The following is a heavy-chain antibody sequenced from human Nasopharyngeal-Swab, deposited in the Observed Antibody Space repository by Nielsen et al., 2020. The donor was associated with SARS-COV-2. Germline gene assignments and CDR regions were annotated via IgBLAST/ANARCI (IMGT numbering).Heavy chain of an antibody. J-gene: IGHJ3*02. CDR1: GYTFRIYY. D-gene: IGHD2-2*01. CDR2: INPSGGQT. V-gene: IGHV1-46*01. CDR3: ARDLDPATAGALDI. Sequence: ASVQVFCKASGYTFRIYYMHWVRQAPGQGLEWMGLINPSGGQTTYAQKFQGRVTMTRDTSTSTVYMELSSLRSEDTAVYYCARDLDPATAGALDIWGQGTMVTVSS.